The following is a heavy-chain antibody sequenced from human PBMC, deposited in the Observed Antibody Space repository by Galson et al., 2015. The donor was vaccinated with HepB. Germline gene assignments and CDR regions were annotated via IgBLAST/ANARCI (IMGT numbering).Heavy chain of an antibody. V-gene: IGHV3-23*01. Sequence: SLRLSCAASGFTFSRFAMSWVRQAPGMGLEWVSGISDSGSKTYYADSVKGRFTISRDNSKNTLYLQINSLRAEDTALYYCAREVLRLGWRTYMDVWGEGTTVTVSS. CDR1: GFTFSRFA. CDR2: ISDSGSKT. D-gene: IGHD4-23*01. J-gene: IGHJ6*03. CDR3: AREVLRLGWRTYMDV.